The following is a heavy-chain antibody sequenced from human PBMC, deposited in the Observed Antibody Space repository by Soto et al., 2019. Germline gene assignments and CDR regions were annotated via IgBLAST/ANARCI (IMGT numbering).Heavy chain of an antibody. CDR1: RDGLSSSL. Sequence: LRESLKISCPGTRDGLSSSLIGWLRQKPGRGLECLGNVYPSDSDVRYIPAFEGQVTISADNSINTAYLQLLNLKASDTAIYYCTKGVTRPFDYWVQSTPVTVSS. D-gene: IGHD3-16*01. J-gene: IGHJ4*02. V-gene: IGHV5-51*01. CDR2: VYPSDSDV. CDR3: TKGVTRPFDY.